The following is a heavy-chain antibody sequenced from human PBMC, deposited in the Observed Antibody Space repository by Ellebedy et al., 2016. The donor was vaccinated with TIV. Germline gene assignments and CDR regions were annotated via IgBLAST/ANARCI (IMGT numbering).Heavy chain of an antibody. CDR2: MYYSGST. V-gene: IGHV4-39*01. D-gene: IGHD4-17*01. J-gene: IGHJ4*02. Sequence: MPGGSLRLSCTVSGGSISSSSDYWGWIRQPPGKGLEWMGNMYYSGSTYYNPSLKSRVTISLDTPKNQFSLKLSSVTAADTAVYYCARMYGDYGFDYWGQGTLVTVSS. CDR1: GGSISSSSDY. CDR3: ARMYGDYGFDY.